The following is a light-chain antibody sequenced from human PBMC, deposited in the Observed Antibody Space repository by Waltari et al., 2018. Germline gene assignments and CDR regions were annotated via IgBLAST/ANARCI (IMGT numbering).Light chain of an antibody. CDR1: QSPLHTDGYTY. CDR2: GDS. CDR3: MQHKALPFT. Sequence: DIVMTQTPLSLPVTPGEPASISCRSSQSPLHTDGYTYLDWYLQKPGQSPQLLIYGDSNRASGVPDRFSGSESGTDFTLKISKVEAEDVGVYYCMQHKALPFTFGPGTKLDIK. J-gene: IGKJ3*01. V-gene: IGKV2-40*01.